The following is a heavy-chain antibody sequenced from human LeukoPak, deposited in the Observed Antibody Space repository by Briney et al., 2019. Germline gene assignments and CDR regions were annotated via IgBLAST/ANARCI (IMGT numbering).Heavy chain of an antibody. CDR3: ARDSLFEQQLSTEGWFDP. D-gene: IGHD6-13*01. V-gene: IGHV1-69*04. Sequence: GASVKVSCKASGYTFTSYGISWVRQAPGQGLEWMGRIIPILGIANYAQKFQGRVTITADKSTSTAYMELSSLRSEDTAVYYCARDSLFEQQLSTEGWFDPWGQGTLVTVSS. J-gene: IGHJ5*02. CDR2: IIPILGIA. CDR1: GYTFTSYG.